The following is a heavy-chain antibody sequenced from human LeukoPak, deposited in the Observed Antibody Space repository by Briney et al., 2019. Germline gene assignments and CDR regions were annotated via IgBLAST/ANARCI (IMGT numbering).Heavy chain of an antibody. D-gene: IGHD2-21*02. V-gene: IGHV4-34*01. CDR1: DGSFSGYY. CDR2: INHSGST. CDR3: ARRRLFLAHAFDI. J-gene: IGHJ3*02. Sequence: PSETLSLTCAVYDGSFSGYYWSWIRQPPGKGLEWIGEINHSGSTYYNPSLNSRVTISVDTSKNQFSLQLNSVTAADTAVYYCARRRLFLAHAFDIWGQGTVVTVSS.